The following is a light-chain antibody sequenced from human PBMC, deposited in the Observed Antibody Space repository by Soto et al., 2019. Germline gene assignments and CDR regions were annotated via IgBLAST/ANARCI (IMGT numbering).Light chain of an antibody. CDR2: GAS. CDR3: QQYNNWPPIT. CDR1: QSVGSN. Sequence: EIVLTQSPGTLSLSPGERATLSCRASQSVGSNLAWYQQKPGQAPRLLIYGASTGATGIPARFSGSGSGTEFTLTISSLQSEDFAIYYCQQYNNWPPITFGQGTRLEI. J-gene: IGKJ5*01. V-gene: IGKV3-15*01.